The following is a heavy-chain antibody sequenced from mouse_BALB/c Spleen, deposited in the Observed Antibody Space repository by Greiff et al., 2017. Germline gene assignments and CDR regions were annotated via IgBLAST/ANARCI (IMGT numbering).Heavy chain of an antibody. V-gene: IGHV3-2*02. CDR2: ISYSGST. CDR1: GYSITSDYA. CDR3: AREVRGFDY. D-gene: IGHD2-14*01. J-gene: IGHJ2*01. Sequence: VKLVESGPGLVKPSQSLSLTCTVTGYSITSDYAWNWIRQFPGNKLEWMGYISYSGSTSYNPSLKSRISITRDTSKNQFFLQLNSVTTEDTATYYCAREVRGFDYWGQGTTLTVSS.